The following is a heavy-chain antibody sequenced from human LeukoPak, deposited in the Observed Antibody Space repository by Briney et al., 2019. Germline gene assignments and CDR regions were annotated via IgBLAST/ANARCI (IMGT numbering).Heavy chain of an antibody. J-gene: IGHJ4*02. CDR2: IYYSGST. Sequence: SETLSLTCTVSGGSISSSSYYWGWIRQSPGKGLEWIGSIYYSGSTYYNPSLKSRVTISVDTSKNQFSLKLSSVTAADTAVYYCARRREYSGYDYKEFGWWGQGTLATVSS. D-gene: IGHD5-12*01. V-gene: IGHV4-39*01. CDR3: ARRREYSGYDYKEFGW. CDR1: GGSISSSSYY.